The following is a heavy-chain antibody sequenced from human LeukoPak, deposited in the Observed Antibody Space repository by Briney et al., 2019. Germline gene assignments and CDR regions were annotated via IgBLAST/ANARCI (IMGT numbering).Heavy chain of an antibody. D-gene: IGHD3-10*01. V-gene: IGHV3-23*01. Sequence: GGSLRLSCAASGFTFSNYAMSWVRQAPGKGLEWVSTISGSGGSTYYADSVKGRFTISRDNSKNTLYLQMNSLRAEDTAVYYCARVPIGLWFGEPWRNWFDPWGQGTLVTVSS. CDR2: ISGSGGST. CDR3: ARVPIGLWFGEPWRNWFDP. J-gene: IGHJ5*02. CDR1: GFTFSNYA.